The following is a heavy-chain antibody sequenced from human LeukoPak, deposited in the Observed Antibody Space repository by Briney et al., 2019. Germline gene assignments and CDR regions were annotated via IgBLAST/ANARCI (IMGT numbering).Heavy chain of an antibody. V-gene: IGHV3-74*01. D-gene: IGHD5-12*01. Sequence: GGSLRLSCAASGFTFSTYWMHWVRQAPGRGLVWVSRINSDGSSTKYADSVKGRFTISRDNAKNTLYLQMNSLRVEDTAVYYCASGYARSARHQSDFWGQGTVVTVSS. CDR3: ASGYARSARHQSDF. CDR1: GFTFSTYW. CDR2: INSDGSST. J-gene: IGHJ4*02.